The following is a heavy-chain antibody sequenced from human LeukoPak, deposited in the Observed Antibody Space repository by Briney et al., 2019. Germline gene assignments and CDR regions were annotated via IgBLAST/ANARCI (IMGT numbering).Heavy chain of an antibody. CDR3: AREYGSGVDYFDP. CDR2: ISYDGSNK. V-gene: IGHV3-30*03. CDR1: GFIFKSYG. J-gene: IGHJ5*02. Sequence: PGGSLRLSCAASGFIFKSYGMHWVRQAPGKGLEWVAVISYDGSNKYYADSVKGRFTISRDNSRNTLFLQMNSLRVEDTAVYYCAREYGSGVDYFDPWGQGTLVTVSS. D-gene: IGHD3-10*01.